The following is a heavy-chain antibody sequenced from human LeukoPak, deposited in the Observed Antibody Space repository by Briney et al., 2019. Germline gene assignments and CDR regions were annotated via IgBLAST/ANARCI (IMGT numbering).Heavy chain of an antibody. Sequence: GRSLRLSCAASGFTFDDYAMHWVRQAPGKGLEWVSGISWNSGSIGYADSVKGRFTISRDNAKNSLYLQMNSLRAEDTALYYCAKDQATYYYYGMDVWGQGTTVTVSS. CDR3: AKDQATYYYYGMDV. V-gene: IGHV3-9*01. CDR1: GFTFDDYA. D-gene: IGHD1-26*01. J-gene: IGHJ6*02. CDR2: ISWNSGSI.